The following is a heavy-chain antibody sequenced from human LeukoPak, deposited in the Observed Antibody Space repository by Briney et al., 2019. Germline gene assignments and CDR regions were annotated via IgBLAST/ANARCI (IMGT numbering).Heavy chain of an antibody. Sequence: GESLKISCKGSGYSFTSYWIGWVRQMPGKGLEWMGIIYLGDSDTRYSPSFQGQVTISADKSISTAYLQWSSLKASDTAMYYCARHVRGRLSAPEYFQYWGQGTLVTVSS. D-gene: IGHD3-10*02. CDR2: IYLGDSDT. CDR3: ARHVRGRLSAPEYFQY. J-gene: IGHJ1*01. V-gene: IGHV5-51*01. CDR1: GYSFTSYW.